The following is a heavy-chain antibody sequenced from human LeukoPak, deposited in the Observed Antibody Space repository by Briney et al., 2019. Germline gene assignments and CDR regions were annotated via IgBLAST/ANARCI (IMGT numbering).Heavy chain of an antibody. J-gene: IGHJ5*02. CDR1: GGSISSSSYY. Sequence: SETLSLTCTVSGGSISSSSYYWGWIRQPPGKGLEWIGSIYYSGSTYYNPSLKSRVTISVDTSKNQFSLKLSSVTAADTAVYYCARDRSSSWYEGGWFDPWGQGTLVTVSS. CDR2: IYYSGST. CDR3: ARDRSSSWYEGGWFDP. D-gene: IGHD6-13*01. V-gene: IGHV4-39*07.